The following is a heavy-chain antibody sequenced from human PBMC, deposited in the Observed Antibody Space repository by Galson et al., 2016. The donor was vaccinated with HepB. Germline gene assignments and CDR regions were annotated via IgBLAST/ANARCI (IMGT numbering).Heavy chain of an antibody. Sequence: SLRLSCAASGFTSGRYAMSWVRQAPGKGLEWVSAISGDGGSTYYAGSVQGRFTSSRDRSTNTMYLQMNSLRTDDTAVYYCARFTQEWLDRVYYFDYWGQGTLVTVSS. V-gene: IGHV3-23*01. D-gene: IGHD6-19*01. CDR1: GFTSGRYA. J-gene: IGHJ4*02. CDR2: ISGDGGST. CDR3: ARFTQEWLDRVYYFDY.